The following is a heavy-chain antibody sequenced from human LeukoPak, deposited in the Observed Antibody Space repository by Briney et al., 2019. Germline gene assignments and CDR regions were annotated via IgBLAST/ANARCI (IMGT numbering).Heavy chain of an antibody. CDR2: IESGSSYT. V-gene: IGHV3-11*05. Sequence: GGSLGLSCVASGFIFSDYYMSWIRQAPGKGLEWVSYIESGSSYTSYADSVKGRFTISRDNAKNSLYLQMNSLRAEDTAVYFCGRAANTATGTPTLAIDYWGQGTLVTVSS. D-gene: IGHD6-13*01. CDR1: GFIFSDYY. J-gene: IGHJ4*02. CDR3: GRAANTATGTPTLAIDY.